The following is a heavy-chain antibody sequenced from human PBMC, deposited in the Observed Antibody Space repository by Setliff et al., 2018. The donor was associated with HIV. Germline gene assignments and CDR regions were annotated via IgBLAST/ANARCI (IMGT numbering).Heavy chain of an antibody. J-gene: IGHJ6*02. CDR1: GFSFSNFA. D-gene: IGHD3-16*01. CDR3: VKGGDYYYGMDV. Sequence: GGSLRLSCAASGFSFSNFAMNWVRQAPGKGLEWFSGISDSGGASHYADAVTGRFSISRDNSKNTLLLQMNSLRVEDTALYYCVKGGDYYYGMDVWGQGTLVTVSS. V-gene: IGHV3-23*01. CDR2: ISDSGGAS.